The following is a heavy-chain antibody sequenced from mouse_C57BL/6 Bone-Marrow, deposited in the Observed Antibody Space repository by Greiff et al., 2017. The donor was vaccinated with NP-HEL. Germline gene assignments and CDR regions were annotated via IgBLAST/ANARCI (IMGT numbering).Heavy chain of an antibody. V-gene: IGHV14-2*01. CDR3: ARRANYYGSSYWYFDV. Sequence: EVKLMESGAELVKPGASVKLSCTASGFNIKDYYMHWVKQRTEQGLEWIGRIDPEDGETKYAPKFQGKATITADTSSNTAYLQLSSLTSEDTAVYYCARRANYYGSSYWYFDVWGTGTTVTVSS. J-gene: IGHJ1*03. CDR1: GFNIKDYY. D-gene: IGHD1-1*01. CDR2: IDPEDGET.